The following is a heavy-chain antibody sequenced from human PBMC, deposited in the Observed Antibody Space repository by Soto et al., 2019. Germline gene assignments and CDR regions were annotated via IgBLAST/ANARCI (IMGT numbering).Heavy chain of an antibody. CDR2: ISHDGSNT. Sequence: QVQLVESGGGVVQPGRSLRLSCAASGFTFSAYGIHWVRQAPGKGLEWVAVISHDGSNTNYADSVKGRFTFSRDNSKDXEYRQRTSLRAEDTAVYYCAKDTDYYSGSGYYVFGSWGQGTLVTVSS. D-gene: IGHD3-22*01. CDR3: AKDTDYYSGSGYYVFGS. CDR1: GFTFSAYG. J-gene: IGHJ4*02. V-gene: IGHV3-30*18.